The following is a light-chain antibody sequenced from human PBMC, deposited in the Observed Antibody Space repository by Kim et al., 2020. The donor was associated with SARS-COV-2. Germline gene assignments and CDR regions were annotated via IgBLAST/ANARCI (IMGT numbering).Light chain of an antibody. CDR1: SGSMASND. V-gene: IGLV6-57*03. Sequence: GKTITITCARSSGSMASNDVRWYQQRTGSAPTTVIYEDNQRPSGVPDRFSGSIDSSSNSASLTISGLKTEDEADYYCQSYDSSIVVFGGGTQLTVL. CDR2: EDN. CDR3: QSYDSSIVV. J-gene: IGLJ2*01.